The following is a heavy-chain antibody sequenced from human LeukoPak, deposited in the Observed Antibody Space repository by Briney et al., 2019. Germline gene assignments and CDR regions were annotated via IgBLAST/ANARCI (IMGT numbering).Heavy chain of an antibody. D-gene: IGHD1-1*01. CDR2: INPSGRST. J-gene: IGHJ4*02. V-gene: IGHV1-46*01. Sequence: ASVKVSCKASGYTFTSYYMHWVRQAPGQGREGMGIINPSGRSTSYAQKFQGRVTMTRDTSTSTVYMELSSLRSEDTAEYYCARAFIRTDFDYWGQGTLVTVSS. CDR1: GYTFTSYY. CDR3: ARAFIRTDFDY.